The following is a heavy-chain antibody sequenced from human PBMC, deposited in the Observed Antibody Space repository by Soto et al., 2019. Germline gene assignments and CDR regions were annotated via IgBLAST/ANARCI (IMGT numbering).Heavy chain of an antibody. D-gene: IGHD4-4*01. V-gene: IGHV1-69*13. CDR1: GYTFTGYY. CDR2: INPNFGTA. J-gene: IGHJ6*02. CDR3: ARDWAYSNYDYYGMDV. Sequence: SVKVSCKASGYTFTGYYMHWVRQAPGQGLEWMGGINPNFGTANYAQKFQGRVTITADESTSTAYMELSSLRSEDTAVYYCARDWAYSNYDYYGMDVWGQGTTVTVSS.